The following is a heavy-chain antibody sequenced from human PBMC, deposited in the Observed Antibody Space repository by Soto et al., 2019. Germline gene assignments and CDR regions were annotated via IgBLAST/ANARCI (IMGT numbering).Heavy chain of an antibody. V-gene: IGHV4-31*03. D-gene: IGHD4-4*01. CDR1: GGSISSGGYY. Sequence: QVQLQESGPGLVKPSQTLSLTCTVSGGSISSGGYYWSWIRQHPGKGLQWIGYIYYSGSTYYNPSLKSRVTISVDTSKNQFSLKLSSVTAADTPVYYCARAHLRVTIEGYYYYGMDVWGQGTTVTVSS. J-gene: IGHJ6*02. CDR2: IYYSGST. CDR3: ARAHLRVTIEGYYYYGMDV.